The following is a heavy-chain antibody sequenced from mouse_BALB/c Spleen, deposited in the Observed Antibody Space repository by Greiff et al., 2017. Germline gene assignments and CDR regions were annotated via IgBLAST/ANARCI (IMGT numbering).Heavy chain of an antibody. CDR2: IYPSDSYT. V-gene: IGHV1-69*02. CDR3: TIYYGNYSVFAY. J-gene: IGHJ3*01. Sequence: QVQLQQPGAELVRPGASVKLSCKASGYTFTSYWINWVKQRPGQGLEWIGNIYPSDSYTNYNQKFKDKATLTVDKSSSTAYMQLSSPTSEDSAVYYCTIYYGNYSVFAYWGQGTLVTVSA. D-gene: IGHD2-1*01. CDR1: GYTFTSYW.